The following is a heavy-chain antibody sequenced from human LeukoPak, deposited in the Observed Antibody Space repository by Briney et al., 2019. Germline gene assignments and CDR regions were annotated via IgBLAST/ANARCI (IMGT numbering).Heavy chain of an antibody. V-gene: IGHV3-30*04. J-gene: IGHJ6*03. Sequence: GGSLRLSCAASGFTFSSYAMHWVRQAPGKGLEWVAVISYDGSNKYYADSVKGRFTISRDNSKNSLYLQMNSLRAEDTAVYYCARAVKASYMDVWGKGTTVTVSS. CDR3: ARAVKASYMDV. CDR1: GFTFSSYA. CDR2: ISYDGSNK.